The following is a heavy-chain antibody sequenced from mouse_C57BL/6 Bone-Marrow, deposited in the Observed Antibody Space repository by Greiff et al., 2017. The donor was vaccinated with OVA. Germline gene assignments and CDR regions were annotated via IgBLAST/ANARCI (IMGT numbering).Heavy chain of an antibody. Sequence: VQLQQSGAELARPGASVKLSCKASGYTFTSYGISWVKQRTGQGLEGIGEIYPRSGNTYYNEKFKGKATLTADKSSSTAYMELRSLTSEDSAVYFCAIYYGSSYGWYFDVWGTGTTVTVSS. D-gene: IGHD1-1*01. CDR2: IYPRSGNT. V-gene: IGHV1-81*01. J-gene: IGHJ1*03. CDR3: AIYYGSSYGWYFDV. CDR1: GYTFTSYG.